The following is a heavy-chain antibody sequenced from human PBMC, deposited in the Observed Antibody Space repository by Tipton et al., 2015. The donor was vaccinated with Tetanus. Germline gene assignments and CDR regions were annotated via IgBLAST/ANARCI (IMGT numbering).Heavy chain of an antibody. CDR2: IYPDDSDT. D-gene: IGHD2-8*01. Sequence: VQLVQSGGEVKKPGESLKISCKGSGYIFNNYWIGWVRQKPGKGLEWMGIIYPDDSDTRYSPSFQGQVTISVDKSINTAYLQWSSLKASDTSMFYCARAHCTDGVCNFDFWGQGALVTVAS. V-gene: IGHV5-51*01. CDR1: GYIFNNYW. J-gene: IGHJ4*02. CDR3: ARAHCTDGVCNFDF.